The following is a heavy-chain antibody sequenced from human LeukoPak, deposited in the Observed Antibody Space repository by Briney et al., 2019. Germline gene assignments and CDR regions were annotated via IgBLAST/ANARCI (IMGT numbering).Heavy chain of an antibody. V-gene: IGHV3-23*01. J-gene: IGHJ4*02. CDR2: INNNPGIT. CDR1: GFTFRNYA. CDR3: AKEGDNCGADCYSNDY. D-gene: IGHD2-21*02. Sequence: GGSLRLSCAASGFTFRNYAMSWVRQAPGQGLEWVSTINNNPGITYYADSVKGRFTISRDNSKNTLFLQVNSLRAEDTAVYYCAKEGDNCGADCYSNDYWGQGTLVTVSS.